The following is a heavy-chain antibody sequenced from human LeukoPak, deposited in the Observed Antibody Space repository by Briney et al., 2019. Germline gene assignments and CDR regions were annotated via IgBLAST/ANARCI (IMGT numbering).Heavy chain of an antibody. CDR2: IKQDGSEN. D-gene: IGHD6-25*01. J-gene: IGHJ6*02. V-gene: IGHV3-7*01. CDR1: GFTFSTYW. CDR3: ARYQGGGWDV. Sequence: GGSLRLSCAASGFTFSTYWMRWVRQAPGKGLEWVANIKQDGSENYYVDSVKGRFTISRDNAKNSLYLQMNSLRAEDTALYYCARYQGGGWDVWGQGTTVTVSS.